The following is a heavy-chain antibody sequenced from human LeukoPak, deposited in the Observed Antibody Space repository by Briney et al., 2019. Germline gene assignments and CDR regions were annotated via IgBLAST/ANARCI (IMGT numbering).Heavy chain of an antibody. CDR2: INHSGST. CDR1: GGSFSGYY. V-gene: IGHV4-34*01. CDR3: ARENSVTYYYGSGRPFDY. Sequence: SSETLSLTCAAYGGSFSGYYWSWIRQPPGKGLEWIGEINHSGSTNYNPSLKSRVTISVDTSKNQFSLKLSSVTAADTAVYYCARENSVTYYYGSGRPFDYWGQGTLVTVSS. J-gene: IGHJ4*02. D-gene: IGHD3-10*01.